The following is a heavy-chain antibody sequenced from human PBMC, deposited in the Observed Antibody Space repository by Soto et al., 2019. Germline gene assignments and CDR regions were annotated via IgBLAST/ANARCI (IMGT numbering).Heavy chain of an antibody. CDR1: GYSFTSYW. CDR3: ARFQPAAGDNDPPFDY. D-gene: IGHD6-25*01. CDR2: IDPSDSYT. Sequence: ESLKISCKGSGYSFTSYWISWVRQMPGKGLEWMGRIDPSDSYTNYSPSFQGHVTISADKSISTAYLQWSSLKASDTAMYYCARFQPAAGDNDPPFDYWGRGTLVPVSS. J-gene: IGHJ4*02. V-gene: IGHV5-10-1*01.